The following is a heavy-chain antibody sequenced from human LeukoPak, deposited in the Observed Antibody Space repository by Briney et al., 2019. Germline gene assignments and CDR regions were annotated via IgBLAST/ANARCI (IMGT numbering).Heavy chain of an antibody. CDR3: AVLETYYYDSSGYY. J-gene: IGHJ4*02. D-gene: IGHD3-22*01. V-gene: IGHV4-39*01. CDR2: LYYSGST. Sequence: SETLSLTCTVSGGSISSSSYYWGWIRQPPGKGLEWIGSLYYSGSTYYNPSLKSRVTISVDTSKNQFSLKLSSVTAADTAVYYCAVLETYYYDSSGYYWGQGTLVTVSS. CDR1: GGSISSSSYY.